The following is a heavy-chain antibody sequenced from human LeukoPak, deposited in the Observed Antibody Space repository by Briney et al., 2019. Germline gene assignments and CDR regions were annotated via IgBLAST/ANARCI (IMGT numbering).Heavy chain of an antibody. D-gene: IGHD6-19*01. CDR3: ARDGDGGGWYDY. V-gene: IGHV1-69*13. CDR1: GATFSSYA. Sequence: SVKVSCKASGATFSSYAISWVRQAPGQGLEWMGGIIPIFGTANYAQKFQGRVTITADESTSTAYMELSSLRSEDTAVYYCARDGDGGGWYDYWGQGTLVTVSS. CDR2: IIPIFGTA. J-gene: IGHJ4*02.